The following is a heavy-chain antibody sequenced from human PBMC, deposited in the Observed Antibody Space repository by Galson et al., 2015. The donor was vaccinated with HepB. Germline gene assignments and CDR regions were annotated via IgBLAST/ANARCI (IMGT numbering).Heavy chain of an antibody. CDR1: GGSITTYY. D-gene: IGHD6-19*01. CDR3: AKNEYSSWSGLYWFDP. CDR2: IYYSGST. J-gene: IGHJ5*02. V-gene: IGHV4-59*08. Sequence: SETLSLTCTVSGGSITTYYWSWIRQPPGKGLEWIGFIYYSGSTSYNPSLESRVTMSVDMSKNQFSLKLTSVTAADTAVYYCAKNEYSSWSGLYWFDPWGPGTLVTVSS.